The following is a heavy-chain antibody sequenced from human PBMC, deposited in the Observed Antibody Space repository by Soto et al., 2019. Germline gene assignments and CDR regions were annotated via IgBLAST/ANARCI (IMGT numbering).Heavy chain of an antibody. CDR1: GFTFSSYG. CDR2: IWYDGSNK. CDR3: ASKGECVRFGYYYYMDV. D-gene: IGHD2-21*01. Sequence: QVQLVESGGGVVQPGRSLRLSCAASGFTFSSYGMHWVRQAPGKGLEWVAVIWYDGSNKYYVDSVKGRFTISRDNYKKLLDQQMTSQGADDTAVYYCASKGECVRFGYYYYMDVWGQGTTVTVSS. J-gene: IGHJ6*03. V-gene: IGHV3-33*01.